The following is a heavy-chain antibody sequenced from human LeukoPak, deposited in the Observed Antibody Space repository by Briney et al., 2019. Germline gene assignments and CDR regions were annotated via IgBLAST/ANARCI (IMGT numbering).Heavy chain of an antibody. CDR2: INGDGSST. Sequence: GGSLRLSCAASGFTFSSYWMHWVRQAPGKGLVWVSRINGDGSSTSYADSVKGRFTISKDNAKNTLYLQMNSLRSEDTAVYYCAREVRSSGWLDRGQGTLVTVPS. CDR3: AREVRSSGWLD. J-gene: IGHJ4*02. D-gene: IGHD6-19*01. V-gene: IGHV3-74*01. CDR1: GFTFSSYW.